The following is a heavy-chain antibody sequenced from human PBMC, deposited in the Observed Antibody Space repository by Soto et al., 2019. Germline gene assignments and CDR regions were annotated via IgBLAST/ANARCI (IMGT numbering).Heavy chain of an antibody. CDR2: INHIGTT. Sequence: QVQLQQWGAGLLKPSETLTLTCAVYGGSFSGYYWSWIRQPPGKGLEWIGEINHIGTTNINPSLKSRVTTSADRSKNXFXXXXSXXXXXXXXXXXXXXXQXEIYCSGGDCYSVESVRRFDVWGQGTMVTVSS. D-gene: IGHD2-15*01. CDR3: XXXQXEIYCSGGDCYSVESVRRFDV. CDR1: GGSFSGYY. V-gene: IGHV4-34*02. J-gene: IGHJ3*01.